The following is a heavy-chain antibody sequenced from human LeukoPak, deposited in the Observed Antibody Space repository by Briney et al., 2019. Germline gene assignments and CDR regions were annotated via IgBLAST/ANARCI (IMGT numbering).Heavy chain of an antibody. J-gene: IGHJ2*01. Sequence: GASVKVSCKASGYPFASYGISWVRQAPGQGLEWMGWISAYKGNTNYTQKFQGRVTMTTDTSTSTAYMELRSLRSDDTAVYYCARXHXXKXXXXXDLWXRGTLVTVS. CDR3: ARXHXXKXXXXXDL. CDR1: GYPFASYG. V-gene: IGHV1-18*01. CDR2: ISAYKGNT.